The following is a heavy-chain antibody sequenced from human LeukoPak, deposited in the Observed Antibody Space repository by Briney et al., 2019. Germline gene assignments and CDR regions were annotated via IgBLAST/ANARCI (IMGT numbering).Heavy chain of an antibody. CDR2: ISYDGSNK. V-gene: IGHV3-30*03. CDR1: GFTFSSYG. CDR3: GRGMRDYYGLDY. J-gene: IGHJ4*02. Sequence: PGGSLRLSCAASGFTFSSYGMHWVRQAPGKGLEWVAVISYDGSNKYYADSVKGRFTISRDNSKNTLYLQMNRLTVEDTAVYYCGRGMRDYYGLDYWGQGTLVTVSS. D-gene: IGHD3-10*01.